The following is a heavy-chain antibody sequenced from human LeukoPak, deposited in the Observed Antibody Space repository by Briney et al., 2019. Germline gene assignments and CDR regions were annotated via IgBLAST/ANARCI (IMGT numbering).Heavy chain of an antibody. J-gene: IGHJ4*02. Sequence: SSETLSLTCTVSGGSISSYYWSWIRQPPGKGLEWIGYIYYSGTTNYNPSLKSRVAISVDTSKNQFSLKLSSVTAADTAVYYCARGVYIAAAQYAYWGQGTLVTVSS. V-gene: IGHV4-59*01. D-gene: IGHD6-13*01. CDR1: GGSISSYY. CDR2: IYYSGTT. CDR3: ARGVYIAAAQYAY.